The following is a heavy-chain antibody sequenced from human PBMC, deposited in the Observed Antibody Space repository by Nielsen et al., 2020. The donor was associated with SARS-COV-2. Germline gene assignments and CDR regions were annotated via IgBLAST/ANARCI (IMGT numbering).Heavy chain of an antibody. D-gene: IGHD4-11*01. CDR3: ARSDYTDARYFDH. J-gene: IGHJ4*02. Sequence: TLSLTCAVSGASISSTDYYWNWIRQHPGKGLEWIGYIYDSGNTFYNPSLKSRVIISVDTSENHFSLRLSSVTAADTAVYYCARSDYTDARYFDHWGQGSLVTVSS. CDR2: IYDSGNT. CDR1: GASISSTDYY. V-gene: IGHV4-31*11.